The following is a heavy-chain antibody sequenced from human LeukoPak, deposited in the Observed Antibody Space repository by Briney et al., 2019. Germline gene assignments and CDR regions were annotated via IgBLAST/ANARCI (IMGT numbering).Heavy chain of an antibody. D-gene: IGHD1-26*01. Sequence: GGSLRLSCAASGFTFSSYWMHWVRQAPGKELVWVSRINSDGTGTTYADSVKGRFTISRDNAKNTVYLQMNSLRAEDTAVYYCARDSTFVSGSSGAHWGQGTLVTVSS. J-gene: IGHJ4*02. CDR2: INSDGTGT. CDR1: GFTFSSYW. V-gene: IGHV3-74*01. CDR3: ARDSTFVSGSSGAH.